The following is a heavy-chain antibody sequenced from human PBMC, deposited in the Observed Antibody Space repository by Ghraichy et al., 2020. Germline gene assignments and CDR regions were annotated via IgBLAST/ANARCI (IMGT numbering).Heavy chain of an antibody. J-gene: IGHJ6*03. CDR2: INHSGST. CDR3: ARALSYSGYYYYMDV. V-gene: IGHV4-34*01. D-gene: IGHD1-26*01. CDR1: GGSFSGYY. Sequence: SQTLSLTCAVYGGSFSGYYWSWIRQPPGKGLEWIGEINHSGSTNYNPSLKSRVTISVDTSKNQFSLKLSSVTAADTAVYYCARALSYSGYYYYMDVWGKGTTVTVSS.